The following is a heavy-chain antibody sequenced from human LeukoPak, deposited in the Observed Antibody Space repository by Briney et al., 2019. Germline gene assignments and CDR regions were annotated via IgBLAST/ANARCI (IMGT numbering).Heavy chain of an antibody. Sequence: PSGTLSLTCAVSGGSISSSNWWSWVRQPPGKGLEWIGEIYHSGSTNYNPSLKSRVTISVDKSKNQFSLKLSSVTAADTAVYYCASDGTYSSSWYSSFRLNFDIWGQGTMVTVSP. D-gene: IGHD6-13*01. CDR3: ASDGTYSSSWYSSFRLNFDI. V-gene: IGHV4-4*02. CDR2: IYHSGST. CDR1: GGSISSSNW. J-gene: IGHJ3*02.